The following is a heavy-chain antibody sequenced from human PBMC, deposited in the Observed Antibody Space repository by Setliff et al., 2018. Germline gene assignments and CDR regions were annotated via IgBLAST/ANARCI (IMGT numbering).Heavy chain of an antibody. V-gene: IGHV4-34*01. CDR3: TVYNTGSSKDHY. CDR1: GGSFSGYY. Sequence: SETLSLTCAVYGGSFSGYYWSWIRQPPGKGLEWIGEINHSGSTNYNPSLKSRVTISVDTSKNQLSLKLSSVTAADTALYYCTVYNTGSSKDHYWGQGTPVTVSS. J-gene: IGHJ4*02. CDR2: INHSGST. D-gene: IGHD2-8*02.